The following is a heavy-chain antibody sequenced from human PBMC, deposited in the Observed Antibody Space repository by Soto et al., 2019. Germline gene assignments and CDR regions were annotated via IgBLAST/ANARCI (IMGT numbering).Heavy chain of an antibody. CDR1: GGSFSGYY. J-gene: IGHJ5*02. D-gene: IGHD1-26*01. V-gene: IGHV4-34*01. CDR3: ATSNTTCPGCYS. CDR2: INHSGST. Sequence: SETLSLTCAVYGGSFSGYYWSWIRQPPGKGLEWIGEINHSGSTHYNPSLQSRVTISVDTSKNQFSPKLTSVTAADTAMYYCATSNTTCPGCYSWGQGTLVTVSS.